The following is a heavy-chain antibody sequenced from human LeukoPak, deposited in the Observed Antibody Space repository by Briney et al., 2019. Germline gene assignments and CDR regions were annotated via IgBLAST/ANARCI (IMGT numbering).Heavy chain of an antibody. CDR1: GYTFTSYY. D-gene: IGHD6-19*01. V-gene: IGHV1-46*01. CDR2: INPSGGST. Sequence: ASAKVSCKASGYTFTSYYMHWVRQAPGQGLEWMGIINPSGGSTSYAQKFQGRVTMTRDMSTSTVYMELSSLRSEDTAVYYCASGAGIAVAAPHYWGQGTLVTVSS. J-gene: IGHJ4*02. CDR3: ASGAGIAVAAPHY.